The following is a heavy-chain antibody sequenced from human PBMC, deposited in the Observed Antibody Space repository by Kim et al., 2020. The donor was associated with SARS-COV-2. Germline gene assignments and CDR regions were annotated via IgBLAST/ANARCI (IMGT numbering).Heavy chain of an antibody. CDR3: ARTEAGFGGNPYFYYYGMDV. J-gene: IGHJ6*02. Sequence: ASVKVSCKASGYTFNDYYMHWVRQAPGQGLEWMGWINSKSGGTIYAQKFLGRVTMTRDTSISTAYVEVSRLRSDDTAVYYCARTEAGFGGNPYFYYYGMDVWGQGTTVTVSS. D-gene: IGHD2-15*01. V-gene: IGHV1-2*02. CDR2: INSKSGGT. CDR1: GYTFNDYY.